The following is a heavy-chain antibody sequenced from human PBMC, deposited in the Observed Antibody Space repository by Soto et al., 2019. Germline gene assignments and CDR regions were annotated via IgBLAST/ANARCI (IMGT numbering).Heavy chain of an antibody. CDR1: GGTFSSYT. D-gene: IGHD3-16*02. CDR2: IIPILGIA. V-gene: IGHV1-69*02. CDR3: ARSWKDDYIWGSYRPYFDY. J-gene: IGHJ4*02. Sequence: GASVKVSCKASGGTFSSYTISWVRQAPGQGLEWMGRIIPILGIANYAQKFQGRVTITADKSTSTAYMELSSLRSEDTAVYYCARSWKDDYIWGSYRPYFDYWGQGTRVTVSS.